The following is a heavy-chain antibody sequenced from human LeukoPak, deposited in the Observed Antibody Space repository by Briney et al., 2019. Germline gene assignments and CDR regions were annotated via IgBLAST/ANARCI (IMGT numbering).Heavy chain of an antibody. CDR1: GFTFYTYS. CDR3: AREAYESTSFDY. CDR2: IKQDGSEK. D-gene: IGHD3-3*01. V-gene: IGHV3-7*01. J-gene: IGHJ4*02. Sequence: GGSLRLSCAASGFTFYTYSMNWVRQAPGKGLEWVANIKQDGSEKYYVDSVKGRFTISRDNAKNSLYLQMNSLRAEDTAVYYCAREAYESTSFDYWGQGTLVTVSS.